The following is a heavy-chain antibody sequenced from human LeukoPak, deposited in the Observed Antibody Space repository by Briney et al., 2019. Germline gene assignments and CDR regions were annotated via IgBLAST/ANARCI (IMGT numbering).Heavy chain of an antibody. Sequence: ASVKVSCKASGGTFSTYAISWVRQAPGQGLEWMGGIIPFFGTVNYAQKSQGRDTITADKSTSTACMELSSLTSEDTAVYYCARDGTDAFDIWGQGTMVTVSS. D-gene: IGHD1-26*01. CDR1: GGTFSTYA. J-gene: IGHJ3*02. CDR2: IIPFFGTV. V-gene: IGHV1-69*06. CDR3: ARDGTDAFDI.